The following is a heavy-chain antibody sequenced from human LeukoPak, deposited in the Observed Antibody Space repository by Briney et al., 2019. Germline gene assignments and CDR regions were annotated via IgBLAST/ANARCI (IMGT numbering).Heavy chain of an antibody. D-gene: IGHD1-14*01. J-gene: IGHJ5*02. CDR1: GGSISSGGYY. V-gene: IGHV4-31*03. Sequence: SETLSLTCTVSGGSISSGGYYWSWIRQHPGKGLEWIGYIYYSGSTYYNPSLKSRVTISVDTSKNQFSLKLSSATAADTAVYYCARAGVYGPIAWGQGTLVTVSS. CDR2: IYYSGST. CDR3: ARAGVYGPIA.